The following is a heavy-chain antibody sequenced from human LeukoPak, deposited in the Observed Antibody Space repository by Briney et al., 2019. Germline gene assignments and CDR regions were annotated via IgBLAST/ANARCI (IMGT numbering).Heavy chain of an antibody. D-gene: IGHD5-18*01. CDR1: GGTFSSYA. CDR3: ASYSYGYLGYFGY. V-gene: IGHV1-69*04. CDR2: IIPILGIA. J-gene: IGHJ4*02. Sequence: SVKVSCKASGGTFSSYAISWVRQAPGQGLEWMGRIIPILGIANYAQKFQGRVTITADKSTSTAYMELSSLRSEDTAVYYCASYSYGYLGYFGYWGQGTLVTVSS.